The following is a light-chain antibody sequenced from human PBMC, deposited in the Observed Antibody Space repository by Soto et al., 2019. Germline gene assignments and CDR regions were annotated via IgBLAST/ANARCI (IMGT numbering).Light chain of an antibody. J-gene: IGKJ2*01. V-gene: IGKV3-20*01. Sequence: EIVMTQSPGTLSLSPGERATISCRASQVIGSRYLAWYHQKSGQAPRLLIYGASSRATGIPDRFSGSGSGTYFTLTISRLEPEDFGVYYCQQFGSSIPHTLGQGTKLQIK. CDR3: QQFGSSIPHT. CDR2: GAS. CDR1: QVIGSRY.